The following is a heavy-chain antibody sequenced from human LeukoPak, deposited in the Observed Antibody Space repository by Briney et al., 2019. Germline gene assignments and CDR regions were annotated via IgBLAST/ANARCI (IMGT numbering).Heavy chain of an antibody. CDR1: GYTFTGYY. CDR2: INPNSGGT. CDR3: AREGYGDYQFDY. V-gene: IGHV1-2*02. Sequence: ASVKVSCTASGYTFTGYYMHWVRQAPGQGLEWMGWINPNSGGTNYAQKFQGRVTMTRDTSISTAYMELSRLRSDDTAVYYCAREGYGDYQFDYWGQGTLVTVSS. D-gene: IGHD4-17*01. J-gene: IGHJ4*02.